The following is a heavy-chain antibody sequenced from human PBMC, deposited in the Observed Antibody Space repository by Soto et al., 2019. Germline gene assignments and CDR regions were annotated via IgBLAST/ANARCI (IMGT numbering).Heavy chain of an antibody. CDR3: ARQYYYDSKIDP. CDR1: GFTCSSYG. V-gene: IGHV3-33*01. CDR2: IWYDGSNK. D-gene: IGHD3-22*01. J-gene: IGHJ5*02. Sequence: GGSLRLSCAASGFTCSSYGMHWVRQAPGKGLEWVAVIWYDGSNKYYADSAKGRFTISRDNSKNTLYLQMNSLRAEDTAVYYCARQYYYDSKIDPWGQGTLVTVSS.